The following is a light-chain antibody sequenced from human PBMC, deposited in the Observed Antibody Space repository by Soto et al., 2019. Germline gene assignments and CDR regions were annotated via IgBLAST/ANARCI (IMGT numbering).Light chain of an antibody. CDR1: QSLFYSSNSKNY. Sequence: DIVMTQSPDSLAVSLGERAAINCKSSQSLFYSSNSKNYLAWYQQKPGQPPKLLFYWASSRDSGVPDRFSGSGSGTDFTLSISSLQAEDVAVYYCQQYLSTPLTFGGGTTVVIK. CDR2: WAS. J-gene: IGKJ4*01. CDR3: QQYLSTPLT. V-gene: IGKV4-1*01.